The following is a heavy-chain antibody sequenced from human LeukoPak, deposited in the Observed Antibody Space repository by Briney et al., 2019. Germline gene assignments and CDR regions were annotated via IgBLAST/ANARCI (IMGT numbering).Heavy chain of an antibody. CDR2: IKQDGSDK. J-gene: IGHJ4*02. Sequence: GGSLRLSCAASGFTFSNYWMTWVRQAPGKGLEWVANIKQDGSDKYYVDSVKGRFTISRDNAKNSLYLQMNSLRAEDTAVYYCARGSPYLRLYYWGQGTLVTVSS. CDR1: GFTFSNYW. CDR3: ARGSPYLRLYY. D-gene: IGHD5/OR15-5a*01. V-gene: IGHV3-7*01.